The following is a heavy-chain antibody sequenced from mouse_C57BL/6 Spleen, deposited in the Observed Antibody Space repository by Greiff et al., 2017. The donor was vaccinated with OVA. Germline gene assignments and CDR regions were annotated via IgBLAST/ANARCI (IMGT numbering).Heavy chain of an antibody. CDR3: AKKRGNWDEGYAMDY. Sequence: VKLVESGPGLVQPSQSLSITCTVSGFSLTSYGVHWVRQSPGKGLEWLGVIWRGGSTDYNAAFMSRLSITKDNSKSQVFFKMNSLQADDTAIYYCAKKRGNWDEGYAMDYWGQGTSVTVSS. CDR2: IWRGGST. V-gene: IGHV2-5*01. J-gene: IGHJ4*01. CDR1: GFSLTSYG. D-gene: IGHD4-1*01.